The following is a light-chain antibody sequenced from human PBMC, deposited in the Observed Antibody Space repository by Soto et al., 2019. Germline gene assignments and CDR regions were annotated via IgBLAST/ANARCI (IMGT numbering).Light chain of an antibody. V-gene: IGKV3D-15*01. CDR2: EAS. Sequence: EIVLTQSPATLSVSPGERATLSCRARQSVSINLAWYQQKPGQAPRFLIYEASTRATGIPARFSGSGSGTELPLAIRSLQSEDSALYYCRQYYHWPPLSPCGQGTKLDIK. CDR3: RQYYHWPPLSP. CDR1: QSVSIN. J-gene: IGKJ2*01.